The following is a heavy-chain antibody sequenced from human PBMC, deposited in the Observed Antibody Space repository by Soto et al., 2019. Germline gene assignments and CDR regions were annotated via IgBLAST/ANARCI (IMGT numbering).Heavy chain of an antibody. CDR3: ARHVGYSGYPDAFDI. CDR2: IYYSGST. Sequence: SETLSLTCTVSGGSISSYYWSWIRQPPGKGLEWIGYIYYSGSTNYNPSLKSRVTISVDTSKNQFSLKLSSVTAADTAVYYCARHVGYSGYPDAFDIWGQGTMVTVSS. CDR1: GGSISSYY. J-gene: IGHJ3*02. D-gene: IGHD5-12*01. V-gene: IGHV4-59*08.